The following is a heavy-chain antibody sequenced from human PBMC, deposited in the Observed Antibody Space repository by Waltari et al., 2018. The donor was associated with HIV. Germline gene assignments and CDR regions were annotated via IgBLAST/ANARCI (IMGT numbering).Heavy chain of an antibody. CDR3: AAGVRYYDP. CDR2: IYPDDTT. CDR1: NFTISDRP. Sequence: ESGGRLIQPGGSLGLSCVASNFTISDRPVTWVRQAPGGPLEWVGFIYPDDTTHYAGSVRGRFSISRVRSRTSVLLLMNGLFADDTATYYCAAGVRYYDPWGQGTRVTVSS. V-gene: IGHV3-53*01. J-gene: IGHJ5*02. D-gene: IGHD3-10*01.